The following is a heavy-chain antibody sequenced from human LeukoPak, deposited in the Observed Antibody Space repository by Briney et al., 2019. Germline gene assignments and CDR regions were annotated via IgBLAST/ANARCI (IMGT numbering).Heavy chain of an antibody. D-gene: IGHD6-19*01. CDR3: AKGHEAWGSGWSEPFDY. J-gene: IGHJ4*02. CDR2: ISWNSGSI. Sequence: GGSLRLSCAASGFTFDDYAMHWVRQAPGKGLEWVSGISWNSGSIGYADSVKGRFTISRDNAKNSLYLQMNSLRAEDTALYYCAKGHEAWGSGWSEPFDYWGQGTLVTVSS. V-gene: IGHV3-9*01. CDR1: GFTFDDYA.